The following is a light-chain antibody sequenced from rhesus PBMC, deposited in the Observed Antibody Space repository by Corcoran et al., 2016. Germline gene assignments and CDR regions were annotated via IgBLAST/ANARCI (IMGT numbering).Light chain of an antibody. CDR2: GAP. Sequence: EIVMTQSPATLSLSPGERATPSCRASQSVSSSLAWYQQKLGQTPRLLIYGAPSRATGIPDRFSGSGSWTDFHLTISSLEPADVTFYYCQKHSNWPRTFGQGTKVEIK. V-gene: IGKV3-24*01. CDR3: QKHSNWPRT. CDR1: QSVSSS. J-gene: IGKJ1*01.